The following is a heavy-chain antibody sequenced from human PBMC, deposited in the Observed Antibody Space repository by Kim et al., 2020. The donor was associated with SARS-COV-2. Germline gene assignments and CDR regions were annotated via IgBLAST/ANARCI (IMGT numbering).Heavy chain of an antibody. D-gene: IGHD1-1*01. CDR1: GFTFSSCA. Sequence: GGSLRLSCLASGFTFSSCAMNWVRQAPGKGLEWVSRIDGDTGATFYADSVKGRLTISRDDSKNTVYLQMNSLGAEDTAIYYCAKASQNAWLEYWGQGTLVTVSS. V-gene: IGHV3-23*01. CDR3: AKASQNAWLEY. CDR2: IDGDTGAT. J-gene: IGHJ4*02.